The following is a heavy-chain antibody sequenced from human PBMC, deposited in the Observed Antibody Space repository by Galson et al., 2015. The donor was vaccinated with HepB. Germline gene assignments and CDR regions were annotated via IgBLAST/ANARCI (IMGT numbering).Heavy chain of an antibody. J-gene: IGHJ4*02. CDR1: GYTFTSYG. D-gene: IGHD1-26*01. CDR2: ISAYNGNT. CDR3: ARDRGGSYTTGDLDY. V-gene: IGHV1-18*04. Sequence: SVKVSCKASGYTFTSYGISWVRQAPGQGLEWMGWISAYNGNTNYAQKLQGRVTMTTDTSTSTAYMELRSLRSDDTAVYYCARDRGGSYTTGDLDYWGQGTLVTVSS.